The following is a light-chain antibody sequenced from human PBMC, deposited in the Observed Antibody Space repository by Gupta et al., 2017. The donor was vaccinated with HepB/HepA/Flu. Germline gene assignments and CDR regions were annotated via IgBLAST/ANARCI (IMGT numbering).Light chain of an antibody. J-gene: IGLJ2*01. V-gene: IGLV1-47*01. CDR2: RNN. CDR1: SSNIGSNY. Sequence: SVLTPPPSASGTPGQRVTISCSGSSSNIGSNYVYWYQQLPGTAPKLLIFRNNQRPSGVPDRVSGSKSGTSASLAISGLRAEDEADYYCEEWDDSLSAIFWVFGGGTKLTVL. CDR3: EEWDDSLSAIFWV.